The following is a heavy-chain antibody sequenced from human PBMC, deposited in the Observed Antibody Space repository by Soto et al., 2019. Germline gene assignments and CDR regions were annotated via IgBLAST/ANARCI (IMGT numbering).Heavy chain of an antibody. CDR2: FDPEDGET. Sequence: ASVKVSCKVSGYTLTELSMHWVRQAPGKGLEWMGGFDPEDGETIYAQKFQGRVTMTEDTSTDTAYMELSSLRSEGTAVYYCETLYCSGGSCFFSNGYYFDYWGQGTLVTVSS. D-gene: IGHD2-15*01. V-gene: IGHV1-24*01. CDR1: GYTLTELS. J-gene: IGHJ4*02. CDR3: ETLYCSGGSCFFSNGYYFDY.